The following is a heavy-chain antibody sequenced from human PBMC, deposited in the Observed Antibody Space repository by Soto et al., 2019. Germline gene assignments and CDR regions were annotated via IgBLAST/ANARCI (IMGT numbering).Heavy chain of an antibody. CDR1: GYSFAGYW. CDR2: IDPSDSQT. D-gene: IGHD3-22*01. V-gene: IGHV5-10-1*01. Sequence: GESLKISCKGSGYSFAGYWITWVRQKPGKGLEWMGRIDPSDSQTYYSPSFRGHVTISVTKSITTVFLQWGSLRASDTAMYYCARQIYDSDTGPNFQYYFDSWGQGTPVTVSS. CDR3: ARQIYDSDTGPNFQYYFDS. J-gene: IGHJ4*02.